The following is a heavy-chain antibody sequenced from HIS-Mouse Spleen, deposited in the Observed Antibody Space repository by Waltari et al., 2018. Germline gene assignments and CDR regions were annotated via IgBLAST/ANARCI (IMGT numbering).Heavy chain of an antibody. CDR2: TYYRGRT. D-gene: IGHD6-13*01. J-gene: IGHJ2*01. V-gene: IGHV4-39*07. CDR3: AREIPYSSSWYDWYFDL. Sequence: QLQLQESGPGLVKPSETLSLTCTVSGGSISSSSYYWGWIRQPPGKGLEWIGGTYYRGRTYYNPSRKSRVTISGETSKNQFSLKLSSVTAADTAVYYCAREIPYSSSWYDWYFDLWGRGTLVTVSS. CDR1: GGSISSSSYY.